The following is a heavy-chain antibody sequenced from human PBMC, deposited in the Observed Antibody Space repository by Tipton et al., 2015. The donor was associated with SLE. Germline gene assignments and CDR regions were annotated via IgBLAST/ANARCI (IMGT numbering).Heavy chain of an antibody. V-gene: IGHV4-30-4*01. Sequence: TLSLTCTVSGGSISSDDYFWSWIRQPPGKGLEWIGNIYYSGTTYYNPSLKSRVTISVDTSKNQFSLRLSSVTAADTAVYYCARGPTRGSGSNWFDPWGQGTLVTVSS. CDR3: ARGPTRGSGSNWFDP. J-gene: IGHJ5*02. CDR2: IYYSGTT. CDR1: GGSISSDDYF. D-gene: IGHD3-10*01.